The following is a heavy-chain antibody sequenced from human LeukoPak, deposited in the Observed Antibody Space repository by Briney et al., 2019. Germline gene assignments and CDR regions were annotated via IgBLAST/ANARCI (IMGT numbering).Heavy chain of an antibody. V-gene: IGHV3-66*01. D-gene: IGHD2-2*01. CDR3: ARGEGASISRRYFDY. CDR1: GFIVSGTY. J-gene: IGHJ4*02. CDR2: INAVGST. Sequence: GGSLRLSCAASGFIVSGTYLNWVRQAPGKGLEWVSFINAVGSTYYADSVKGRFTISRDNSKNTVDLRMNSLRADDTAVYYCARGEGASISRRYFDYWGQGALVIVFS.